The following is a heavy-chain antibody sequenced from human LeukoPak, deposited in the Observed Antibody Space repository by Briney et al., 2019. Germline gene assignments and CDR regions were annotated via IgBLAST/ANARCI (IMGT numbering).Heavy chain of an antibody. J-gene: IGHJ6*03. CDR2: ISGDGGST. CDR1: GFTFDDYA. V-gene: IGHV3-43*02. CDR3: AKDWCRGGSCYSTGNYYYYMDV. Sequence: GGSLRLSCAASGFTFDDYAMHWVRQAPGKGLEWVSLISGDGGSTYYADSVKGRFTISRDNSKNSLYLQMNSLRTEDTALYYCAKDWCRGGSCYSTGNYYYYMDVWGKGTTVTVSS. D-gene: IGHD2-15*01.